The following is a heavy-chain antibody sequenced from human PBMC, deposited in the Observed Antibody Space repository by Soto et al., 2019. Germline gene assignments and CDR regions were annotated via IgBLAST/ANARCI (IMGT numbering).Heavy chain of an antibody. CDR2: INPNSGGT. J-gene: IGHJ6*02. Sequence: ASVKVSCKASGYTFTSYAMHWVRQAPGQRLESMGWINPNSGGTNYAQKFQGWVTMTRDTSISTAYMELSRLRSDDTAVYYCARGRIAVGPRGDYYYGMDVWGQGTTVTVSS. CDR3: ARGRIAVGPRGDYYYGMDV. CDR1: GYTFTSYA. V-gene: IGHV1-2*04. D-gene: IGHD6-19*01.